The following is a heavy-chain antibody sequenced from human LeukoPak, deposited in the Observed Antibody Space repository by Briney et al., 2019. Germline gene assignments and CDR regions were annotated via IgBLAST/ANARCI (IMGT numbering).Heavy chain of an antibody. V-gene: IGHV4-39*07. CDR1: GGSISSSSYY. CDR2: IYYSGST. CDR3: ASDSSGYYQFDY. Sequence: SETLSLTCTVSGGSISSSSYYWGWIRQPPGKGLEWIGSIYYSGSTYYNPSLKSRVTISVDTSKNQFSLSLSSVTAADTAVYYCASDSSGYYQFDYWGQGTLVTVSS. D-gene: IGHD3-22*01. J-gene: IGHJ4*02.